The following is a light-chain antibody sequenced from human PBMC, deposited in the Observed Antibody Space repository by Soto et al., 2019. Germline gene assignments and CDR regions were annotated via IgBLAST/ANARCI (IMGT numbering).Light chain of an antibody. CDR3: SSYTSSDSWV. CDR1: SSEIGIYNY. V-gene: IGLV2-14*01. Sequence: QSALPQPASVSGSPGQSITIYCTGTSSEIGIYNYVSWYQQHPGKAPKLIMCDVSNRPSGVSNRFSGSKSGNTASLTISGLQAEDEADYYCSSYTSSDSWVFGGGTKLTVL. J-gene: IGLJ3*02. CDR2: DVS.